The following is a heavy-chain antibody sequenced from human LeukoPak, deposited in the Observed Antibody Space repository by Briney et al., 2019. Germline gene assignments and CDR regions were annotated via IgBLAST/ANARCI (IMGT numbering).Heavy chain of an antibody. CDR2: IYYSGST. CDR3: AAGHYDDSSGYGK. J-gene: IGHJ4*02. Sequence: PSETLSLTCTVSGGSISSYYWSWLRQPPGQGLEWIGYIYYSGSTNYNPSLKSRVTLSVDTSKNQFSLKLSSVTAADTAVYYCAAGHYDDSSGYGKWGQGTLVTVSS. D-gene: IGHD3-22*01. V-gene: IGHV4-59*12. CDR1: GGSISSYY.